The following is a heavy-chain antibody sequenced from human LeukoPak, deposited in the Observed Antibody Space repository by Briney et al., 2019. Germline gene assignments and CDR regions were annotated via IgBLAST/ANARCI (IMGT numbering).Heavy chain of an antibody. CDR1: GFTFSSYS. D-gene: IGHD3-3*01. CDR2: ISSSSSYI. CDR3: ARGRGRFLEWLLQAFDY. Sequence: GGSLRLSCAASGFTFSSYSMNWVRQAPGKGLEWVSSISSSSSYICYADSVEGRFTISRDNAKNSLYLQMNSLRAEDTAVYYCARGRGRFLEWLLQAFDYWGQGTLVTVSS. V-gene: IGHV3-21*01. J-gene: IGHJ4*02.